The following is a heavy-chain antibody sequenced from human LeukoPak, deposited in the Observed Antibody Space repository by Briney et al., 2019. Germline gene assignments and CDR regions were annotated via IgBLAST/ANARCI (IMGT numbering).Heavy chain of an antibody. CDR1: GFTFNTHA. J-gene: IGHJ4*02. CDR2: ISGSGSTI. Sequence: PGGSLRLSCAASGFTFNTHAMNWVRQAPGKGLEWVSHISGSGSTIYYADSVKGRFTISRDNDKNLLFLQMNSLRDEDTAVYYCARRLGSWGQGTLVTVSS. V-gene: IGHV3-48*02. CDR3: ARRLGS.